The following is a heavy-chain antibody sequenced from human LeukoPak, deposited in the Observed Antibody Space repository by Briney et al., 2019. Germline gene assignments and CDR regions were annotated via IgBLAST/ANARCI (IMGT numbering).Heavy chain of an antibody. CDR3: AGTYYYDSSGLIDY. Sequence: SETLSLTCTVSGGSISSSSYYWSWIRQPAGKGLEWIGRIYTSGSTNYNPSLKSRVTMSVDTSKNQFSLKLSSVTAADTAVYYCAGTYYYDSSGLIDYWGQGTLVTVSS. D-gene: IGHD3-22*01. V-gene: IGHV4-61*02. CDR1: GGSISSSSYY. CDR2: IYTSGST. J-gene: IGHJ4*02.